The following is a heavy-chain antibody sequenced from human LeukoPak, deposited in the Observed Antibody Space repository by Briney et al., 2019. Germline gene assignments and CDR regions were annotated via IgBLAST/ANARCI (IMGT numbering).Heavy chain of an antibody. J-gene: IGHJ3*02. CDR2: IYHSGST. CDR3: ASTYCSSTSCYAFDI. V-gene: IGHV4-30-2*01. D-gene: IGHD2-2*01. Sequence: PSQTLSLTCTVSGGSISSGGYYWSWIRQPPGKGLEWIGYIYHSGSTYYNPSLKSRVTISVDRSKNQFSLKLSSVTAADTAVYYCASTYCSSTSCYAFDIWGQGTMVTVSS. CDR1: GGSISSGGYY.